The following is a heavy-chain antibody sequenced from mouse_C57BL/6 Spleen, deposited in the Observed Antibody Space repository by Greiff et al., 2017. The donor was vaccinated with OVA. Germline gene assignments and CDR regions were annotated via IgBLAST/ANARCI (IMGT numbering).Heavy chain of an antibody. V-gene: IGHV1-80*01. CDR3: ARSSYEDYAMDY. CDR2: IYPGDGDT. CDR1: GYAFSSYW. J-gene: IGHJ4*01. Sequence: QVQLKESGAELVKPGASVKISCKASGYAFSSYWMNWVKQRPGKGLEWIGQIYPGDGDTNYNGKFKGKATLTADKSSSTAYMQLSSLTSEDSAVYFCARSSYEDYAMDYWGQGTSVTVSS. D-gene: IGHD2-10*01.